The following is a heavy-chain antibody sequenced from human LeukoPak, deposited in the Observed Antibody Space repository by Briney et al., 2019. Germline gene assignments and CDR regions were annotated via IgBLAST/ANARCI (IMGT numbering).Heavy chain of an antibody. CDR2: IVVGSGST. CDR3: VAEDDYVWKSYRSLDI. CDR1: GFTFTNSA. J-gene: IGHJ3*02. Sequence: SVKVSCKASGFTFTNSAMQWVRQARGQPLEWIGWIVVGSGSTNYAQKFQGRVTITRDMSTTTAHMELSSLRSEDTAVYYCVAEDDYVWKSYRSLDIWGQGTMVTVSS. V-gene: IGHV1-58*02. D-gene: IGHD3-16*02.